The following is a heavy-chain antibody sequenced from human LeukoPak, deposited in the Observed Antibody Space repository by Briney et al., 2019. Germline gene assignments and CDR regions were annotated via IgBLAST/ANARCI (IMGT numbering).Heavy chain of an antibody. CDR3: ARVREYSSSSWVDYYFDY. J-gene: IGHJ4*02. Sequence: GGSLRLSCAASGFTVSSNYMSWVRQAPGKGLEWVSVIYSGGSTGYADSVKGRFTISRDNAKNSLYLQMNSLRAEDTALYYCARVREYSSSSWVDYYFDYWGQGTLVTVSS. CDR1: GFTVSSNY. CDR2: IYSGGST. V-gene: IGHV3-53*01. D-gene: IGHD6-6*01.